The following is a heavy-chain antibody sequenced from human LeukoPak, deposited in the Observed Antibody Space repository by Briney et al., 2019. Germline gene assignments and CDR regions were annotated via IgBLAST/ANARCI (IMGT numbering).Heavy chain of an antibody. D-gene: IGHD3-22*01. V-gene: IGHV3-23*01. CDR1: GFTFSSYA. Sequence: GGSLRLSCAASGFTFSSYAMSWVRQAPGKGLEWVSAISGSGGSTYHADSVKGRFTISRDNSKNTLYLQMNSLRAEDTAVYYCAKAEDYYDAYYFDYWGQGTLVTVSS. CDR3: AKAEDYYDAYYFDY. CDR2: ISGSGGST. J-gene: IGHJ4*02.